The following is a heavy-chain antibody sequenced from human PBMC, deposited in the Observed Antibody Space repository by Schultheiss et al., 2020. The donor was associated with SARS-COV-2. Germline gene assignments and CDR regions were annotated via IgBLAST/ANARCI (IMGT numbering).Heavy chain of an antibody. Sequence: GGSLRLSCAASGFTFSSYEMNWVRQAPGKGLEWVSSISSSSSYIYYADSVKGRFTISRDNAKNSLYLQMNSLRAEDTAVYYCATYGDLMRGVWGQGTTVTVSS. CDR2: ISSSSSYI. CDR1: GFTFSSYE. V-gene: IGHV3-21*01. CDR3: ATYGDLMRGV. D-gene: IGHD4-17*01. J-gene: IGHJ6*02.